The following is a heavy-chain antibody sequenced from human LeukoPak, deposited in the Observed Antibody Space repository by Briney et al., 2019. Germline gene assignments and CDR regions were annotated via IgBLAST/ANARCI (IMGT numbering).Heavy chain of an antibody. CDR1: GFTFSSYE. Sequence: GGSLRLSCAASGFTFSSYEMNWVRQAPGKGLEWVSYTSSSGSTIYYADSVKGRFTISRDNAKSSLFLQINSLRAEDTAVYYCASDGYTSGWLGTFDYWGQGTLVTVSS. J-gene: IGHJ4*02. CDR2: TSSSGSTI. D-gene: IGHD6-19*01. CDR3: ASDGYTSGWLGTFDY. V-gene: IGHV3-48*03.